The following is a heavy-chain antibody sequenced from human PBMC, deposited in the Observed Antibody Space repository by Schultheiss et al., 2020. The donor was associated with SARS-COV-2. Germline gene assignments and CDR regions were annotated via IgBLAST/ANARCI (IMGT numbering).Heavy chain of an antibody. CDR1: GGSISSYY. CDR2: IFASGST. CDR3: ARGVYDSSGYYVYYFDY. Sequence: SQTLSLTCTVSGGSISSYYWTWVRQPAGKGLEWIGRIFASGSTHYNPSLKSRVTMSLDTSKNQFSLRLNSVTAADTAVYYCARGVYDSSGYYVYYFDYWGQGTLVTVSS. V-gene: IGHV4-4*07. J-gene: IGHJ4*02. D-gene: IGHD3-22*01.